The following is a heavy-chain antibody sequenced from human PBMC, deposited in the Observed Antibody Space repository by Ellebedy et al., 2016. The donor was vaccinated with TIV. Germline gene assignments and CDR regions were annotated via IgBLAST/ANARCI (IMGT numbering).Heavy chain of an antibody. CDR1: GFTFNDAW. V-gene: IGHV3-7*01. J-gene: IGHJ6*02. CDR3: ARDPGYYYYGMDV. Sequence: GESLKISCAASGFTFNDAWMSWVRQAPGKGLEWVANIKQDGSEKYYVDSVKGRFTISRDNAKNSLYLQMNSLRAEDTAVYYCARDPGYYYYGMDVWGQGTTVTVSS. CDR2: IKQDGSEK.